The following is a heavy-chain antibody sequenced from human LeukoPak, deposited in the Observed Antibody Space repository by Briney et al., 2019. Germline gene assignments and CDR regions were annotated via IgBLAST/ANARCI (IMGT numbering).Heavy chain of an antibody. CDR1: GGSISSGGYS. D-gene: IGHD3-22*01. Sequence: PSETLSLTCAVSGGSISSGGYSWSWIRQPPGKGLEWIGYIYHSGSTYYNPSLKSRVTISIDRSKNQFSLKLSSVTAADTAVYYCARSDQGTYYYDSSGYYEYYFDYWGQGTLVTVSS. J-gene: IGHJ4*02. CDR3: ARSDQGTYYYDSSGYYEYYFDY. CDR2: IYHSGST. V-gene: IGHV4-30-2*01.